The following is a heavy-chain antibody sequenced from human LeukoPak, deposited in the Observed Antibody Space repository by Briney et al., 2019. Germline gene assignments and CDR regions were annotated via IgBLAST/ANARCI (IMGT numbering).Heavy chain of an antibody. CDR2: ISDSGGST. J-gene: IGHJ4*02. V-gene: IGHV3-23*01. Sequence: GGSLRLSCAVSGITLSNYGMSWVRQAPGKGLEWVAGISDSGGSTNHADSVKGRFTISRDNPKNTLYLQMNSLRAEDTAVYFCAKRGVVIRVILVGFHKEAYYFDSWGQGALVTVSS. CDR1: GITLSNYG. D-gene: IGHD3-22*01. CDR3: AKRGVVIRVILVGFHKEAYYFDS.